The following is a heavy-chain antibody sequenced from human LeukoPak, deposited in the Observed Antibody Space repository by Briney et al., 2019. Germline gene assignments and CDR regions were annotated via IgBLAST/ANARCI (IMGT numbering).Heavy chain of an antibody. J-gene: IGHJ6*03. CDR3: ARGAVAVALYYYYMDV. Sequence: GGSLRLSCAASGFTFSSYWMSWVRQAPGKGLEWVANIKQDGSEKYYVDSVKGRFTISRDNAKNSLYLQMNSLRAEDTAVYYCARGAVAVALYYYYMDVWGKGTTVTVSS. CDR1: GFTFSSYW. CDR2: IKQDGSEK. D-gene: IGHD6-19*01. V-gene: IGHV3-7*01.